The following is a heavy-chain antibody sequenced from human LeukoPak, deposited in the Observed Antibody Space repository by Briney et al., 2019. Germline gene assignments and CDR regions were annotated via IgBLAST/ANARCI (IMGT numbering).Heavy chain of an antibody. CDR3: ARGLSSGWYYFDS. V-gene: IGHV3-66*01. J-gene: IGHJ4*02. D-gene: IGHD6-19*01. Sequence: GGSLRLSWGAAGFNVNCHYMNWVRQATGQGLEWVSIIYPGGNSYYADSVKGKFTFSRDNSKNTLYLQMNSLRAEDTAVYYCARGLSSGWYYFDSWGQGALVTVSS. CDR1: GFNVNCHY. CDR2: IYPGGNS.